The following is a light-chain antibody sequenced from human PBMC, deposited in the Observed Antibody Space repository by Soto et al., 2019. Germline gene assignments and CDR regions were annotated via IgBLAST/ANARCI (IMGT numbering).Light chain of an antibody. Sequence: QSALTQPASVSGSPGQSITISCTGTSSDVGGYNYVSWYQQHPGKAPRLMIYDVSNRPSGVSNRFSGSKSANTASLTISGLQAEDEADYYCSSYTSSNTGVSGGGTKLTVL. V-gene: IGLV2-14*01. CDR1: SSDVGGYNY. J-gene: IGLJ2*01. CDR3: SSYTSSNTGV. CDR2: DVS.